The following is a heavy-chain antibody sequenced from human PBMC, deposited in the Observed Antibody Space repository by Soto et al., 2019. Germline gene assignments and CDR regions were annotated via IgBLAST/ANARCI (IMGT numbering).Heavy chain of an antibody. CDR3: ALGGDYSRCNCFVA. J-gene: IGHJ5*02. D-gene: IGHD4-4*01. Sequence: QLVPSGAEVKKPGESLKISCKGSGYTFTNYWIGWVRQMPGNGLGWMGIIYPGNSETRYRPSFQGQVTISVDKAISTAYLQWRSLKASDTAMYYCALGGDYSRCNCFVAWGQGTLVTVSS. V-gene: IGHV5-51*03. CDR2: IYPGNSET. CDR1: GYTFTNYW.